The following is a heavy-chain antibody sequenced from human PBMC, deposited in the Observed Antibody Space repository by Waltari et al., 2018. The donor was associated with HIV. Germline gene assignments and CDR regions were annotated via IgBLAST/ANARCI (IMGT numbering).Heavy chain of an antibody. D-gene: IGHD3-10*01. CDR2: ITPLNGNT. CDR1: GYTFTYRY. Sequence: QMQLVQSGAEVKKTGSSVKVSCKASGYTFTYRYLPWVRQAPGQALEWMGWITPLNGNTNCAQKFQDRVTITRDRSMSTAYMELSSLRFEDTAMYYCARSRDYGSGKDYDMDVWGQGTTVTVSS. V-gene: IGHV1-45*02. J-gene: IGHJ6*02. CDR3: ARSRDYGSGKDYDMDV.